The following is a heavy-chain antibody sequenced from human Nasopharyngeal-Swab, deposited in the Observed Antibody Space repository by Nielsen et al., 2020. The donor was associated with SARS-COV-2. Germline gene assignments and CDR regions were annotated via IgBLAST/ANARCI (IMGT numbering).Heavy chain of an antibody. V-gene: IGHV3-53*01. CDR3: ATGACDY. CDR2: INSAGEG. Sequence: GGSLRLSCAISGFSISSTFINWVRQAPGKGLEWISLINSAGEGVYGDSVKGRFTISRDTSKNTVSLQMNSLRAEDTAVYYCATGACDYWGQGALVTVSS. CDR1: GFSISSTF. J-gene: IGHJ4*02.